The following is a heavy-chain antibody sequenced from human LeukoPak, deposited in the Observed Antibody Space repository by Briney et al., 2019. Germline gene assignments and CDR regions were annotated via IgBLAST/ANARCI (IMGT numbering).Heavy chain of an antibody. CDR1: GYTFTSYY. V-gene: IGHV1-46*01. CDR3: ARDLGGTDDY. J-gene: IGHJ4*02. Sequence: ASVKVSCKASGYTFTSYYMHWVRQAPGQGLERMGIINPSGGSTSYAQKFQGRVTMTRDTSTSTVYMELSSLRAEDTAVYYCARDLGGTDDYWGQGTLVTVSS. CDR2: INPSGGST. D-gene: IGHD2-15*01.